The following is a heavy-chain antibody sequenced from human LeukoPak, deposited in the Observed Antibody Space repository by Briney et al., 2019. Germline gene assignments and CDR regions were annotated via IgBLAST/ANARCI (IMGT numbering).Heavy chain of an antibody. CDR2: IYYSGST. J-gene: IGHJ4*02. CDR1: GFTFSSYS. D-gene: IGHD1-26*01. Sequence: LRLSCAASGFTFSSYSMNWVRQHPGKGLEWIGYIYYSGSTYYNPSLKSRVTISVDTSKNQFSLKLSSVTAADTAVYYCARHSGSYDPDYWGQGTLVTVSS. V-gene: IGHV4-31*02. CDR3: ARHSGSYDPDY.